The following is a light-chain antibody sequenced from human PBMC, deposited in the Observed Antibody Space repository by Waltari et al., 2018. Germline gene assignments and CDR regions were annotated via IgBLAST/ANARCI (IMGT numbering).Light chain of an antibody. CDR1: SGHSSYV. J-gene: IGLJ3*02. CDR3: QTWGTGILSWV. CDR2: VNSDGSH. V-gene: IGLV4-69*01. Sequence: QLVLTQPPSASASLGASVKRTCTLSSGHSSYVIAWTPHQPGNGPRYLMKVNSDGSHFKGDGIPDRFSGSSSGAERYLTISSLQSEDEADYYCQTWGTGILSWVFGGGTKLTVL.